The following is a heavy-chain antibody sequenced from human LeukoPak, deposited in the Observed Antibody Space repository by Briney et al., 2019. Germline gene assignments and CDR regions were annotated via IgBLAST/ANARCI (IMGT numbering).Heavy chain of an antibody. CDR2: IYYSGST. CDR1: GGSISSGGYY. V-gene: IGHV4-31*03. D-gene: IGHD6-19*01. CDR3: ARDGGSGGYYGMDV. Sequence: SETLSLTCIVSGGSISSGGYYWSWIRQHPGKGLEWIGYIYYSGSTNYNPSLKSRVTISVDKSKNQFSLKLSSVTAADTAVYYCARDGGSGGYYGMDVWGQGTTVTVSS. J-gene: IGHJ6*02.